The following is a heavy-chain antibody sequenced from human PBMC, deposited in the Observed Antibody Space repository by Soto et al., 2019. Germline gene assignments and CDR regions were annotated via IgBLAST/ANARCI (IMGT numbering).Heavy chain of an antibody. CDR1: GGPINTSD. CDR2: VDYSGNS. J-gene: IGHJ4*02. Sequence: PSETLSLPCTVSGGPINTSDWRWIRKPPGKGLEWIGYVDYSGNSDYTPSIKSRVTISIDTSKKQVSLKLNSVTAADTAVYYCARNWFSVAGRFHFDYWGQGIPVTVSS. D-gene: IGHD6-19*01. V-gene: IGHV4-59*01. CDR3: ARNWFSVAGRFHFDY.